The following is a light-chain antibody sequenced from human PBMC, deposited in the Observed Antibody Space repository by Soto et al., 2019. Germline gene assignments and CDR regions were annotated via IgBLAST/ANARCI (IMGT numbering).Light chain of an antibody. CDR1: QSVNNNY. Sequence: EIVLTQSPGTLSLSPGERATLSCRASQSVNNNYLAWYQQKRGQAPRLLVYGASTRATGIPDRFSGSVSGTDFTLTISRLEPEDFAVYYCQQYGRSLTFGGGTRWRLN. CDR3: QQYGRSLT. CDR2: GAS. V-gene: IGKV3-20*01. J-gene: IGKJ4*01.